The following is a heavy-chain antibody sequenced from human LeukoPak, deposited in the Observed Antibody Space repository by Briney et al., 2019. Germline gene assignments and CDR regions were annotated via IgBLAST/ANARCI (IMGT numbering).Heavy chain of an antibody. CDR1: GFPFSSYG. V-gene: IGHV3-7*01. J-gene: IGHJ4*02. D-gene: IGHD3-10*01. Sequence: PGGSLRLSCTASGFPFSSYGMQWVRQAPGKGLQWVANMKKDGSETNYVDSVKGRFTISRDNAKNSLYLQMNSLRAEDTAVYYCGRHRSGSGTYFIDYWGQGTLVSVSS. CDR2: MKKDGSET. CDR3: GRHRSGSGTYFIDY.